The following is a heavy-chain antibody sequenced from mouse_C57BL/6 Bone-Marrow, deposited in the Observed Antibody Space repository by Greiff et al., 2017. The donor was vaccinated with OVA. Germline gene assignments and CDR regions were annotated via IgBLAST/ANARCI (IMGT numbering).Heavy chain of an antibody. J-gene: IGHJ1*03. D-gene: IGHD1-1*01. CDR1: GFTFSDYY. CDR3: ARQVTTVSWYFDV. CDR2: ISNGGGST. V-gene: IGHV5-12*01. Sequence: DVKLVESGGGLVQPGGSLKLSCAASGFTFSDYYMYWVRQTPEKRLEWVAYISNGGGSTYYPDTVKGRFTISRDNAKNTLYLQMSRLKSEDTAMYYCARQVTTVSWYFDVWGTGTTVTVSS.